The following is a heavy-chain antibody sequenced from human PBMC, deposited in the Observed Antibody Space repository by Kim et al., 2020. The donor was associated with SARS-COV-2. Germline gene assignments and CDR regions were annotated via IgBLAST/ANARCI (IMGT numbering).Heavy chain of an antibody. J-gene: IGHJ6*02. CDR3: ANFSDYDYYGMDV. Sequence: GGSLRLSCAASGFNFIDHYMTWIRQAPGKGLECVSYISRSGNTTYYADPVKGRFTISRDNAKKSLYLQMNSLIVEDTAVYYCANFSDYDYYGMDVWGQGTTVTVSS. V-gene: IGHV3-11*01. D-gene: IGHD3-3*01. CDR2: ISRSGNTT. CDR1: GFNFIDHY.